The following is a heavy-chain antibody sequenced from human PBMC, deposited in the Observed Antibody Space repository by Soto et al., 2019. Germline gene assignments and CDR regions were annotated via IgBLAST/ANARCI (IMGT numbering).Heavy chain of an antibody. D-gene: IGHD2-2*01. J-gene: IGHJ4*02. CDR3: AMTASAAPDYFDY. Sequence: QVQLVESGGGVVQPGRSLRLSCAASGFTFSSYGMHWVRQAPGKGLEWVAVIWYDGSNKYYADSVKGRFTISRDNSKNPLYLQMNSLRAEDTAVYYCAMTASAAPDYFDYWGQGTLVTVSS. V-gene: IGHV3-33*01. CDR1: GFTFSSYG. CDR2: IWYDGSNK.